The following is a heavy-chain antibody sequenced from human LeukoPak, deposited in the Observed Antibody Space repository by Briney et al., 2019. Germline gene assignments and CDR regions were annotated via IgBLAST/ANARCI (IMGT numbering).Heavy chain of an antibody. Sequence: GGSLRLSCAASGFTFSSYSMNWVRQAPGKGLEWVSSISSSSSYIYYADSVKVRFTISRDNAKNSLYLQMNSLRAEDTAVYYYARDWTGDAFDIWAKGQWSPSLQ. CDR3: ARDWTGDAFDI. D-gene: IGHD3/OR15-3a*01. CDR1: GFTFSSYS. CDR2: ISSSSSYI. V-gene: IGHV3-21*01. J-gene: IGHJ3*02.